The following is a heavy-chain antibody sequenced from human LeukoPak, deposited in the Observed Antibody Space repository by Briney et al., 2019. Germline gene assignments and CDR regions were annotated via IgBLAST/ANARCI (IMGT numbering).Heavy chain of an antibody. Sequence: GESLKISCKGSGYSFTSYWVAWVRQMPGKGLEWMGTIYPGDSDARYSPSFQGQVTISADKSIRTAYLQWSSLKVSDTAMYYCARQVGNYDSSGYGPSGYYYYYYMDVWGKGTTVTVSS. D-gene: IGHD3-22*01. CDR1: GYSFTSYW. CDR3: ARQVGNYDSSGYGPSGYYYYYYMDV. J-gene: IGHJ6*03. V-gene: IGHV5-51*01. CDR2: IYPGDSDA.